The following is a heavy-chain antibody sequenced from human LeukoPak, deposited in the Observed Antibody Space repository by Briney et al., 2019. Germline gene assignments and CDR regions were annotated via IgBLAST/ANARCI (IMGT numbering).Heavy chain of an antibody. CDR2: ISYDGSTK. CDR3: ARDCGYSGYWEGFFDY. D-gene: IGHD5-12*01. J-gene: IGHJ4*02. Sequence: PGRSLRLSCAASGFTFSSYAMHWVRQAPGTGLEWVAVISYDGSTKYYADSVKGRFTISRDNSKNTLYLQMNSLRAADSALYYCARDCGYSGYWEGFFDYWGQGTLVTVSS. CDR1: GFTFSSYA. V-gene: IGHV3-30-3*01.